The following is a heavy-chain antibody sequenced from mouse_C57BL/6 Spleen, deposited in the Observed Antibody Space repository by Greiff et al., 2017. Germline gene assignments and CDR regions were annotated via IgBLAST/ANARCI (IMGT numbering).Heavy chain of an antibody. CDR2: INPNNGGT. CDR3: ARNSNYVAWFAY. D-gene: IGHD2-5*01. CDR1: GYTFTAYY. V-gene: IGHV1-26*01. Sequence: VQLQQSGPELVKPGASVKISCKASGYTFTAYYMNWVKQSHGKSLEWIGDINPNNGGTSYNQKFKGKATLTVDKSSSTAYMELRSLTSEDSAVYYCARNSNYVAWFAYWGQGTLVTVSA. J-gene: IGHJ3*01.